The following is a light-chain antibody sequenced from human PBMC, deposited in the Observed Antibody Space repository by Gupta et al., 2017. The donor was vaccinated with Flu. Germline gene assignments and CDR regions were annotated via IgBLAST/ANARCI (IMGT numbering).Light chain of an antibody. CDR1: QSSSAY. CDR2: AAS. CDR3: QQSYNTPIT. Sequence: PSSLSASVGDRVTITCRASQSSSAYLNWYQQKPGRAPELLIYAASSLEIGVPSRFSGSGSGTDFTLTISSLQPEDFATYYCQQSYNTPITFGPGTIVDIK. J-gene: IGKJ3*01. V-gene: IGKV1-39*01.